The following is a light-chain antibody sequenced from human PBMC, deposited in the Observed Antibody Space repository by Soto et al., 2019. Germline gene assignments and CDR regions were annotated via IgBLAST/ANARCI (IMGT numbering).Light chain of an antibody. Sequence: IGVSLSPATLSVTTGERATLSCRASQSVSSNLAWYQQKPGQAPRLLIYGASTRATGIPARFSGSGSGTEFTLTISSLQSEDFAVYYCQQYNNWPPITFGQGTRLEIK. CDR2: GAS. CDR1: QSVSSN. CDR3: QQYNNWPPIT. J-gene: IGKJ5*01. V-gene: IGKV3-15*01.